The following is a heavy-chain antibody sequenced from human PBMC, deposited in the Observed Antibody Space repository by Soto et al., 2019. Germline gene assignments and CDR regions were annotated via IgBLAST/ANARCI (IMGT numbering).Heavy chain of an antibody. J-gene: IGHJ6*02. CDR1: GDSLRGQS. V-gene: IGHV4-34*01. D-gene: IGHD6-19*01. CDR2: IDQSGGT. CDR3: AREDSYGWSGGSLDV. Sequence: PSETLSLTCAVVGDSLRGQSWNWIRQSPGKGLEWIGEIDQSGGTNYNPSLKSRAIISDDTSKNQFSLTLTSVTAADTAAYYCAREDSYGWSGGSLDVSGQGTTVTVSS.